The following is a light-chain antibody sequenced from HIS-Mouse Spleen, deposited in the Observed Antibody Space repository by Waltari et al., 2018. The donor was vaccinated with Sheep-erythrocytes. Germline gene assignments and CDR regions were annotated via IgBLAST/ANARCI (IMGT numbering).Light chain of an antibody. J-gene: IGLJ2*01. V-gene: IGLV3-1*01. CDR1: KLGDQY. CDR2: QDS. Sequence: SYELTQPPSVSVSPGQTASITCYGDKLGDQYACWYQQKPGQSPVLVIYQDSKRPSGIPERFSGSTSANTATLTISGTQAMDEADYYCQAWDSSTVVFGGGTKLTVL. CDR3: QAWDSSTVV.